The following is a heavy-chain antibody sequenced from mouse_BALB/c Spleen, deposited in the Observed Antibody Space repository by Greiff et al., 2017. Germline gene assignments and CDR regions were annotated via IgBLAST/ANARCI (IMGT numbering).Heavy chain of an antibody. CDR2: IWSGGST. Sequence: VQLQQSGPGLVQPSQSLSITCTVSGFSLTSYGVHWVRQSPGKGLEWLGVIWSGGSTDYNAAFISRLSISKDNSKSQVFFKMNSLQANDTAIYYCARSPMITYAMDYWGQGTSVTVSS. V-gene: IGHV2-2*02. CDR3: ARSPMITYAMDY. CDR1: GFSLTSYG. J-gene: IGHJ4*01. D-gene: IGHD2-4*01.